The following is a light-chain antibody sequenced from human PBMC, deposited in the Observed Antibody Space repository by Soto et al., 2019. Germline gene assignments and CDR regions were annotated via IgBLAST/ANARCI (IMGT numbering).Light chain of an antibody. V-gene: IGKV3-20*01. CDR2: VAS. CDR1: QSVSSSY. Sequence: EIVLTQSPGTLSLSPGERATLSCRASQSVSSSYLAWYKQKPGQAPRLLIYVASIRATGIPDRFSGSGSGTDFTLTISRLEPEDFAVYYCQQYGSPPPTFGQGTKVEIK. J-gene: IGKJ1*01. CDR3: QQYGSPPPT.